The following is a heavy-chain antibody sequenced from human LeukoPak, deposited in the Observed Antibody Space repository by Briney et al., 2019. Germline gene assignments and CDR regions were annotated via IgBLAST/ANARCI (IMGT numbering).Heavy chain of an antibody. CDR3: AKTTGNGLWLIEF. CDR2: ITGDAGST. CDR1: GFTFSSYA. J-gene: IGHJ4*02. V-gene: IGHV3-23*01. D-gene: IGHD4-23*01. Sequence: GGSLRLSCAASGFTFSSYAMNWVRQTPGKGLEWVSFITGDAGSTSYADSVKGRFTISRDNSKNTLFLQLNSLSAEDTAVYYCAKTTGNGLWLIEFWGQGTLVTVSS.